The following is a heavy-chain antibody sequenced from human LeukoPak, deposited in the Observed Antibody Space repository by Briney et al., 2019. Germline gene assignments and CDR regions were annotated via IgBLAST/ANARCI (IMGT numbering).Heavy chain of an antibody. D-gene: IGHD2-2*01. V-gene: IGHV3-30*02. CDR1: GFTFSSYG. J-gene: IGHJ4*02. CDR2: IRYDGSNK. Sequence: AGGSLRLSCAASGFTFSSYGMHWVRQAPGKGLEWVAFIRYDGSNKYYADSVKGRFTISRDNSKNTLYLQMNSLRAEDTAVYYCAKDGCSSTSCSLIDRGQGTLVTVSS. CDR3: AKDGCSSTSCSLID.